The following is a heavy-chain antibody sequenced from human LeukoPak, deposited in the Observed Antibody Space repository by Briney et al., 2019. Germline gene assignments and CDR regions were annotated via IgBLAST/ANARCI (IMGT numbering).Heavy chain of an antibody. CDR2: IYQSETA. J-gene: IGHJ4*02. CDR1: GYSISSGYF. V-gene: IGHV4-38-2*02. Sequence: PSETLSLTCTVSGYSISSGYFWGWMRQPPGKGLEWIGSIYQSETAHYNPSLKSRVTISVDTSKNQFSLKLSSVTAADTAVYYCARGAWELNYWGPGTLVTVSS. D-gene: IGHD1-26*01. CDR3: ARGAWELNY.